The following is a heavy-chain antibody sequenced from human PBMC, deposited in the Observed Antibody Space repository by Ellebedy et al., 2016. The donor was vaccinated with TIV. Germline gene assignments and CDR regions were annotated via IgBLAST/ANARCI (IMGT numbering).Heavy chain of an antibody. CDR3: ARDAGHNFWSGRLPDGDYYYYMDV. CDR2: IFVSGNT. V-gene: IGHV4-61*02. J-gene: IGHJ6*03. D-gene: IGHD3-3*01. Sequence: SETLSLTXTVSGASISSTLYYWAWIRQPAGKGLEWIGRIFVSGNTDSNPSLKSRVTMSVDSAKSQFSLNLTSVTAADTAVYYCARDAGHNFWSGRLPDGDYYYYMDVWGKGTTVTVSS. CDR1: GASISSTLYY.